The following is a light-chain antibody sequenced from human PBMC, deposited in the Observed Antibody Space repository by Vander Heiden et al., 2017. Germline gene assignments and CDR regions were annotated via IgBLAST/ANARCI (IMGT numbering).Light chain of an antibody. J-gene: IGKJ5*01. V-gene: IGKV4-1*01. CDR1: QSGLYRSNNKND. Sequence: DIVMTQSPDSLAVSLGERAPINCKASQSGLYRSNNKNDLAWYRQKPGQPPELLIYWASTRESGVPDRFSGSGSGTDFTLTSSSLQAEDVAVYYCQQYYTTLTFGQGTRLEIK. CDR2: WAS. CDR3: QQYYTTLT.